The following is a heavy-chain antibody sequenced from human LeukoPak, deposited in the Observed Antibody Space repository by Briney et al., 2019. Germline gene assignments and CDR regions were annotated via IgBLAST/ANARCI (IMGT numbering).Heavy chain of an antibody. D-gene: IGHD5-24*01. CDR1: GYSFSDYG. J-gene: IGHJ4*02. CDR2: INPNSGGT. CDR3: TRGDGFNFDS. Sequence: GASVKVSCKTSGYSFSDYGLHWVRQAPGQGLEWMGWINPNSGGTNYAQQFQGRVTMTRDTSISTGYMELSRLRSDDTALYYCTRGDGFNFDSWGQGTLVTVSS. V-gene: IGHV1-2*02.